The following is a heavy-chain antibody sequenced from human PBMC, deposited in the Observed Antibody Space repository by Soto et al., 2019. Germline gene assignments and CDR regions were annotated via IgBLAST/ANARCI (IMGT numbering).Heavy chain of an antibody. V-gene: IGHV4-34*01. D-gene: IGHD1-20*01. CDR3: ARGRVGINRDAFDI. CDR2: INHSGST. Sequence: SETLSLTCAVYGGSFSGYYWSWIRQPPGKGLEWIGEINHSGSTNYNPSLKSRVTISVDTSKNQFSLKLSSVTAADTAVYYCARGRVGINRDAFDIWGQGTMVTVSS. J-gene: IGHJ3*02. CDR1: GGSFSGYY.